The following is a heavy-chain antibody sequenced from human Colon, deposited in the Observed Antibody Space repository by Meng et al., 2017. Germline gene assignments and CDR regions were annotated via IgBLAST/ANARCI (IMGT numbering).Heavy chain of an antibody. CDR2: INTYTGNP. CDR1: GYDFTNYG. CDR3: ATAVTTVPFDY. Sequence: VPLGQSGSELKRPGAAVKVSCKAPGYDFTNYGMNWVRQAPGQGLEWIGWINTYTGNPAYAQGFTGRFVFSLDTSVSTAYLQISSLKAEDTAVYYCATAVTTVPFDYWGQGTLVTVSS. D-gene: IGHD4-17*01. J-gene: IGHJ4*02. V-gene: IGHV7-4-1*02.